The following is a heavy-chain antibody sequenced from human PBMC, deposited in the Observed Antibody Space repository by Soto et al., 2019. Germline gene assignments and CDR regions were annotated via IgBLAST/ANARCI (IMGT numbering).Heavy chain of an antibody. CDR3: AKSWSGSHGAFDM. CDR1: GFIFSTYG. Sequence: QMQLVESGGGVVQPGRSLRLSCAASGFIFSTYGMHWVRQAPGKGLEWVAVISYDGSNQYYEDSVKGRFSISRDNSKNTLYLQMNSLRVEDTAVYYCAKSWSGSHGAFDMWGQGTMVTVSA. D-gene: IGHD2-8*02. CDR2: ISYDGSNQ. V-gene: IGHV3-30*18. J-gene: IGHJ3*02.